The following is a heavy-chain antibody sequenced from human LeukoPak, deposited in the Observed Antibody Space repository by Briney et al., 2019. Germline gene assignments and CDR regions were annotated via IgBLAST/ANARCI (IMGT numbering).Heavy chain of an antibody. Sequence: SGPTLVNPSQTLTLTCTFSGFSLSTSGVGVGWIRQPPGKALEWLALIYWNDDKRYSPSLKSRLTITKDASKNQVVLTMTNMDPVDTATYYCAHSRDGGTYCSSTSCLEPWFDPWGQGTLVTVSS. CDR1: GFSLSTSGVG. D-gene: IGHD2-2*01. J-gene: IGHJ5*02. CDR3: AHSRDGGTYCSSTSCLEPWFDP. V-gene: IGHV2-5*01. CDR2: IYWNDDK.